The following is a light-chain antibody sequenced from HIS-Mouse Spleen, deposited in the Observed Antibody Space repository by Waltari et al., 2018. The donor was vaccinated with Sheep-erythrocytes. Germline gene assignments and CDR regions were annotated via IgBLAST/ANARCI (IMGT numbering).Light chain of an antibody. V-gene: IGLV2-11*01. J-gene: IGLJ1*01. Sequence: QSALTQPRSVSGSPGQSVTISCTGTSSDVGGYNYVSWYHQHPGKAPKLMIYDVSKRPSVVPDRFSGSKSVNTASLTISGLQAEDEADYYCCSHAGSYNHVFATGTKVTVL. CDR3: CSHAGSYNHV. CDR2: DVS. CDR1: SSDVGGYNY.